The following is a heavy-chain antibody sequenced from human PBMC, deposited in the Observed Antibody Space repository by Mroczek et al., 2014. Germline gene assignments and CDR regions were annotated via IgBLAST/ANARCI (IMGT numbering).Heavy chain of an antibody. J-gene: IGHJ4*02. CDR3: ARSGSRQNFDY. D-gene: IGHD3-3*01. CDR2: IYYSGST. CDR1: GGSISSSSYY. V-gene: IGHV4-39*01. Sequence: QVQLQESGPGLVKPSETLSLTCTVSGGSISSSSYYWGWIRQPPGKGLEWIGSIYYSGSTYYNPSLKSRVTISVDTSKNQFSLKLSSVTAADTAVYYCARSGSRQNFDYWGQGTLVTVSS.